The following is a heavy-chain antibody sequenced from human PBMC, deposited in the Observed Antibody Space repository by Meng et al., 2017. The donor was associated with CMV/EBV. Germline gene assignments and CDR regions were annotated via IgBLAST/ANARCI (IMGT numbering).Heavy chain of an antibody. Sequence: GESLKISCAASGFTFSSYSMNWVRQAPGKGLEWVSSISSSSSYIYYADSVKGRFTISRDNAKNSLYLQMNSLRAEDTAVYYCARGKRYSSSWYPSFDYWGQGTLVTISS. D-gene: IGHD6-13*01. J-gene: IGHJ4*02. CDR2: ISSSSSYI. V-gene: IGHV3-21*04. CDR1: GFTFSSYS. CDR3: ARGKRYSSSWYPSFDY.